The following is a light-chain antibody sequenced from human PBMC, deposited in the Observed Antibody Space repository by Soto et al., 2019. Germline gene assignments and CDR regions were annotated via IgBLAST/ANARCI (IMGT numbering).Light chain of an antibody. CDR2: DTS. Sequence: IVLTQSPGTLSLSPGERATLSCRTSQSGSNTYVAWYQQKPGQAPRLLIYDTSSRVTGIPDRFSGSGSGTDFTLTISRLEPEDFAVFYCQQYGTSEIIFGQGTRLE. V-gene: IGKV3-20*01. CDR3: QQYGTSEII. J-gene: IGKJ5*01. CDR1: QSGSNTY.